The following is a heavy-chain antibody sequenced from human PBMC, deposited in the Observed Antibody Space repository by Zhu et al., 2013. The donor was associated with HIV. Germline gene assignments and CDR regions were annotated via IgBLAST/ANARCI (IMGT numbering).Heavy chain of an antibody. CDR3: ARLDDSVWGAYRYVDY. V-gene: IGHV1-18*01. D-gene: IGHD3-16*02. J-gene: IGHJ4*02. CDR2: INTNTGNT. CDR1: GYTFTNYH. Sequence: HVRLVQSGAEVKKVGASVKVSCKASGYTFTNYHFAWVRQAPGQGLEWIGWINTNTGNTDYTQKFQVRVTMTTDTSTSSAYMELRSLTSDDTAVYYCARLDDSVWGAYRYVDYWGQGTLVAVSS.